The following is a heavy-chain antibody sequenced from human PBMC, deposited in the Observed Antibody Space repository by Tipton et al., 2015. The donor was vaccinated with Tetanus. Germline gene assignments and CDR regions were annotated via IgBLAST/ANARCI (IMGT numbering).Heavy chain of an antibody. CDR3: ARHLYGYWFDP. Sequence: TLSLTCTVSGDSVTKYYWGWIRQAPGKGLEWIASIYFEGSTYYSPSLKSRLTIDVDTSQNLFSLKLTSVTAADTAVYFCARHLYGYWFDPWGQGALVTVSS. CDR1: GDSVTKYY. J-gene: IGHJ5*02. D-gene: IGHD2/OR15-2a*01. CDR2: IYFEGST. V-gene: IGHV4-39*02.